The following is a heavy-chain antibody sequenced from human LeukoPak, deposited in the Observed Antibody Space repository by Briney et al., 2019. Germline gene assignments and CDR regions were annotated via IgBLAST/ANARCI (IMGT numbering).Heavy chain of an antibody. CDR2: ISTSSSYI. J-gene: IGHJ6*02. Sequence: GGSLRLSCAASGFTFSTYSMHWVRQAPGKGLEWVSSISTSSSYIYYADSVKGRFTISRDNAKNSLFLQMSGLRAEDTAVYYCARLKGDRSGSYYYGMDVWGQGTTVTVSS. CDR3: ARLKGDRSGSYYYGMDV. V-gene: IGHV3-21*01. D-gene: IGHD2-21*02. CDR1: GFTFSTYS.